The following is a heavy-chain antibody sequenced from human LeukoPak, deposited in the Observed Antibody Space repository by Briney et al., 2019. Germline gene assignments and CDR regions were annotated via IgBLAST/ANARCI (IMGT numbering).Heavy chain of an antibody. V-gene: IGHV4-34*01. CDR2: INHSGST. CDR1: GGSISSYY. CDR3: ARCRIAARPVWFDY. J-gene: IGHJ4*02. D-gene: IGHD6-6*01. Sequence: SETLSLTCTVSGGSISSYYWSWIRQPPEKGLEWIGEINHSGSTNYNPSLKSRVTISVDTSKNQFSLKLSSVTAADTAVYYCARCRIAARPVWFDYWGQGTLVTVSS.